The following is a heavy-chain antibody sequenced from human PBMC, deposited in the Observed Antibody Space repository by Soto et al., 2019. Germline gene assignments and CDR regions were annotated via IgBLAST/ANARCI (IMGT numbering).Heavy chain of an antibody. D-gene: IGHD5-12*01. CDR2: IVPVFGRP. CDR1: GGSFSNFG. Sequence: GASVKVSCKASGGSFSNFGISWVRQAPGQGLEWMGGIVPVFGRPNYAQRFRGRLTITADESTSTGYMELISLRSDDTAVYSCAREGSRYNFWGQGTQVTVSS. V-gene: IGHV1-69*13. CDR3: AREGSRYNF. J-gene: IGHJ4*02.